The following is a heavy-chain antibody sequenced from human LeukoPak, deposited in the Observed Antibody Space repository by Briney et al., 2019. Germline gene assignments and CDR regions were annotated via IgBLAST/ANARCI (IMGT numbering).Heavy chain of an antibody. CDR3: ARDREDGTDY. J-gene: IGHJ4*02. Sequence: SETLSLTCDVYGGSFSGYYWSWIRQPPGKGLEWIGEINHSGSTNYNPSLKSRVTISVDTSKNQFSLKLSSVTAADTAVYYCARDREDGTDYWGQGTLVTVSS. D-gene: IGHD1-14*01. CDR1: GGSFSGYY. CDR2: INHSGST. V-gene: IGHV4-34*01.